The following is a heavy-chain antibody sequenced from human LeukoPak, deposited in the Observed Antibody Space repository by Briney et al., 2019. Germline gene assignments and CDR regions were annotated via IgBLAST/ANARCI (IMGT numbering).Heavy chain of an antibody. CDR1: GYSFTSYW. V-gene: IGHV5-51*01. Sequence: GESLKISCKGSGYSFTSYWIGWVRQMPGKGLEWVGIIYPGDSDTRYSPSFQGQVTISADKSISTAYLQWSSLKASDTAMYYCARVMTSTRGGFDPWGQGTLVTVSS. CDR2: IYPGDSDT. J-gene: IGHJ5*02. D-gene: IGHD2-21*02. CDR3: ARVMTSTRGGFDP.